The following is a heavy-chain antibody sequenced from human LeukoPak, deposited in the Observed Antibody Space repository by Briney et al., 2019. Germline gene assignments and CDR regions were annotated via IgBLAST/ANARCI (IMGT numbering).Heavy chain of an antibody. CDR2: IYHSGST. CDR1: GGSISSGGYS. V-gene: IGHV4-30-2*01. J-gene: IGHJ4*02. Sequence: SETLSLTCAVSGGSISSGGYSWSWIRQPPGKGLEWIGYIYHSGSTYYNPSLKSRVTISVDRSKNQFSLKLSSVTAADTAVYYCARGVYYYGSGSYYNSGYFDYWGQGTLATVSS. CDR3: ARGVYYYGSGSYYNSGYFDY. D-gene: IGHD3-10*01.